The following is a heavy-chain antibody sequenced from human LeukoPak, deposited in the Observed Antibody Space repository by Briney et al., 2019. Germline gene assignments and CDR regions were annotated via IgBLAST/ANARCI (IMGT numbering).Heavy chain of an antibody. CDR1: GFTVSSNY. CDR2: IYSGGST. Sequence: PGGSLRLSCAASGFTVSSNYMSWVRQAPGKGLEWVSVIYSGGSTYYADSVKGRFTISRDNSKYTLYLQMNSLRAEDTAVYYCARDKYSSSSPYFDYWGQGTLVTVSS. J-gene: IGHJ4*02. CDR3: ARDKYSSSSPYFDY. D-gene: IGHD6-6*01. V-gene: IGHV3-53*01.